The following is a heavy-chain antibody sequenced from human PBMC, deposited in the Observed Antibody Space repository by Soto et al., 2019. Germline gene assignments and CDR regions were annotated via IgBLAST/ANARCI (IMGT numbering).Heavy chain of an antibody. D-gene: IGHD1-1*01. CDR3: ARGREMSTIGP. J-gene: IGHJ5*02. V-gene: IGHV3-48*03. Sequence: EVQLVESGGGLVQPGGSLRLSCAAPGFTFSSYEMNWVRQAPGKGLEWVSYISSSGNTIYYADSVKGRFTISRDNAKKSLYLQMDSLRAEDTAVYYCARGREMSTIGPWGQGTLVTVSS. CDR2: ISSSGNTI. CDR1: GFTFSSYE.